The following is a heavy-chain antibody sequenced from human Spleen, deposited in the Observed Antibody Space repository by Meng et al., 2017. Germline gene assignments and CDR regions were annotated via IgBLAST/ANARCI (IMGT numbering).Heavy chain of an antibody. CDR3: ARGPTTMAHDFDY. CDR1: AWSLSDYY. D-gene: IGHD4-11*01. V-gene: IGHV4-34*01. J-gene: IGHJ4*02. Sequence: QGQLQGWGTGRCKPSEALALAGVGSAWSLSDYYWSWCRQPPGKGREWIGEIHHSGSTNYNPSLESRATISVDTSQNNLSLKLSSVTAADSAVYYCARGPTTMAHDFDYWGQGTLVTVSS. CDR2: IHHSGST.